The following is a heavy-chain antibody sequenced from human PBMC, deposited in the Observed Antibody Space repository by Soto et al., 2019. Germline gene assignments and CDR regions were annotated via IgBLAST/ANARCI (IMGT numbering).Heavy chain of an antibody. D-gene: IGHD3-3*01. CDR3: AHRVLRTVFGLVTTTAIYFDF. CDR1: GFSLTTSGVG. V-gene: IGHV2-5*02. J-gene: IGHJ4*02. CDR2: IYWDDDK. Sequence: QITLNESGPTQVKPRQTLTLTCTFSGFSLTTSGVGVGWXRQSXGKAPEWLALIYWDDDKRYSPSLKSRLTITKDTFKNQVVLTMADXDXAXXATYYCAHRVLRTVFGLVTTTAIYFDFWGEGTPVAVSS.